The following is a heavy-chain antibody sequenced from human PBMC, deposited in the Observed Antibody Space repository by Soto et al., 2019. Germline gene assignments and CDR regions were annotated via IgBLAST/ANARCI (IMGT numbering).Heavy chain of an antibody. V-gene: IGHV1-46*01. CDR2: VNPSGGHT. CDR3: ARGGHVVVMTAALDY. CDR1: GDTFTDYY. J-gene: IGHJ4*02. Sequence: QVQLVQSGAEVKKPGASVKVSCKASGDTFTDYYIHWVRQAPGQGLEWMGTVNPSGGHTTYAQHFLGRTTMTRDTSTSTLYMELTSLTSEDTAVYYCARGGHVVVMTAALDYWGQGTLVTVSS. D-gene: IGHD2-21*02.